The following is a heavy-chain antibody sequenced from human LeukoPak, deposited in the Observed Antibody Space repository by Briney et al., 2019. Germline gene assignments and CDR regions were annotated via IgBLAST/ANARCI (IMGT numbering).Heavy chain of an antibody. CDR3: ARGVVPAAMNPPFDP. D-gene: IGHD2-2*01. J-gene: IGHJ5*02. CDR2: IIPIFGTA. V-gene: IGHV1-69*05. CDR1: GGTFSSYA. Sequence: SVKVSCTASGGTFSSYAISWVRQAPGQGLEWMGGIIPIFGTANYAQKFQGRVTITTDESTSTAYMELSSLRSEDTAVYYCARGVVPAAMNPPFDPWGQGTLVTVSS.